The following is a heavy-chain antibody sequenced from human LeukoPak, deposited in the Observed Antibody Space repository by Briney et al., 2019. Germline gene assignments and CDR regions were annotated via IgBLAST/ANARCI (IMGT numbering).Heavy chain of an antibody. CDR3: ARELLWFGEPYNWFDP. D-gene: IGHD3-10*01. Sequence: GGSLRLSCAASGFTFSSYAMHWVRQAPGKGLEWVAVISYDGSNKYYADSVKGRFTISRDNSKNTLYLQMNSLRAEDTAVYYCARELLWFGEPYNWFDPWGQRTLVTVSS. V-gene: IGHV3-30-3*01. CDR1: GFTFSSYA. J-gene: IGHJ5*02. CDR2: ISYDGSNK.